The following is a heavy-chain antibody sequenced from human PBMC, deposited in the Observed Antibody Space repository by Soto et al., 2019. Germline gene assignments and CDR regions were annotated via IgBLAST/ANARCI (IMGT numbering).Heavy chain of an antibody. CDR3: ARERSYGAPLSPTGWFDP. CDR2: IFYNGNT. J-gene: IGHJ5*02. V-gene: IGHV4-59*01. Sequence: SETLSLTCTVSRGSISDYYWSWIRQPPGKGLEWIGYIFYNGNTNYNPSLKSRVTISVDTSKTQFSLNLSSVTAADTAVYYCARERSYGAPLSPTGWFDPWGQGALVTVSS. CDR1: RGSISDYY. D-gene: IGHD4-17*01.